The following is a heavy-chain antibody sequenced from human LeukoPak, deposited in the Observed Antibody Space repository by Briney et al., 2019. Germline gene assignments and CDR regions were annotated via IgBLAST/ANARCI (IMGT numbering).Heavy chain of an antibody. CDR2: INPSSGGA. Sequence: ASVKVSCTASGYIFSGYYLHWVRQAPGQGLEWMGWINPSSGGADYAQKFQGRVTMTRDTSISTAYMALSRLTSDDTAVYYCVRGPPEYCSGGTCYSGRNWFDPWGQGTLVTVSS. J-gene: IGHJ5*02. D-gene: IGHD2-15*01. CDR3: VRGPPEYCSGGTCYSGRNWFDP. CDR1: GYIFSGYY. V-gene: IGHV1-2*02.